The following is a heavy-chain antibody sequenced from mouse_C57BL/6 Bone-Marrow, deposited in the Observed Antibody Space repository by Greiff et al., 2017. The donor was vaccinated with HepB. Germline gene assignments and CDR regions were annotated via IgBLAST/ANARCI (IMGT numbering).Heavy chain of an antibody. V-gene: IGHV5-6*01. Sequence: EVQVVESGGDLVKPGGSLKLSCAASGFTFSSYGMSWVRQTPDKRLEWVATISSGGSYTYYPDSVKGRFTISRDNAKNTLYLQMSSLKSEDTAMYYCARHGYDYDGVLFDYWGQGTTLTVSS. CDR3: ARHGYDYDGVLFDY. D-gene: IGHD2-4*01. CDR2: ISSGGSYT. CDR1: GFTFSSYG. J-gene: IGHJ2*01.